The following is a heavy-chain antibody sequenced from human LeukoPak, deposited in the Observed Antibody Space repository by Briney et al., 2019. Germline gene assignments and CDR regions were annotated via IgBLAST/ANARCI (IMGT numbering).Heavy chain of an antibody. Sequence: GGSLRLSCAASGFTFSRYWMHWVRQAPGKGLVWVSRINSDGSSTTYADSVKGRFPFSRDRAKNALYLQMNSLRAEDTAVYYCVREPQAEYYFDYWGQGTLVTVSS. CDR1: GFTFSRYW. CDR3: VREPQAEYYFDY. D-gene: IGHD1-14*01. J-gene: IGHJ4*02. CDR2: INSDGSST. V-gene: IGHV3-74*01.